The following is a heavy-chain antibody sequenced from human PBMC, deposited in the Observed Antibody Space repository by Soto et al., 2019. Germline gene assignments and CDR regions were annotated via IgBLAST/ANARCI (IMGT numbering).Heavy chain of an antibody. V-gene: IGHV4-59*01. CDR1: GGSISSYY. Sequence: SETLSLTCTVSGGSISSYYWSWIRQPPGKGLEWIGYIYYSGSTNYNPSLKSRVTISVDTSKNQFSLKLGSVTAADTAVYYCARDVHDNYYYYYYMDVWGKGTTVTVSS. J-gene: IGHJ6*03. CDR2: IYYSGST. CDR3: ARDVHDNYYYYYYMDV. D-gene: IGHD1-1*01.